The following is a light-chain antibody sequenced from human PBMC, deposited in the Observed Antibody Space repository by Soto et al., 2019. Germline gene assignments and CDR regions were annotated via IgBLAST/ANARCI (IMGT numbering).Light chain of an antibody. J-gene: IGKJ1*01. CDR3: QHYGCSPPRT. Sequence: EIVLTQSPGTLSLSPGERATLSCRASQTISVNSLAWYQQKPGQAPRLLIYGASTRATGIPDRFIGSGSGTDFTLTIGRLEPEYFAVYYCQHYGCSPPRTFGQGTKVEIK. CDR2: GAS. V-gene: IGKV3-20*01. CDR1: QTISVNS.